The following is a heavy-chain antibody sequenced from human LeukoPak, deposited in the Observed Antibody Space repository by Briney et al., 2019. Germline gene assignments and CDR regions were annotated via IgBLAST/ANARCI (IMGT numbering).Heavy chain of an antibody. D-gene: IGHD5-18*01. V-gene: IGHV4-4*07. CDR2: IYTSGTS. CDR1: GGSVRSYY. Sequence: SETLSLTCTVSGGSVRSYYWSWIRQPAGKGLEWIGQIYTSGTSNYNPSLKSRVTISVDTSKNQFSLKLSSVTAADTAVYYCARVQAMVTGSPLATNYGMDVWGQGTTVTVSS. CDR3: ARVQAMVTGSPLATNYGMDV. J-gene: IGHJ6*02.